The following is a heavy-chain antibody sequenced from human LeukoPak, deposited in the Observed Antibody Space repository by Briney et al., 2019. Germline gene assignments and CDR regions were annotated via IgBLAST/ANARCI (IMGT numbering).Heavy chain of an antibody. CDR1: GFTVSSNY. CDR2: IYSGGST. Sequence: GGSLRLSCAASGFTVSSNYMRWVRQAPGKGLEWVSVIYSGGSTYYDDSVKGRFTIYRDNSKNALYLQMNSLRAEDTAVYYCARGTVVDYFDYWGQGTLVTVSS. D-gene: IGHD4-23*01. J-gene: IGHJ4*02. CDR3: ARGTVVDYFDY. V-gene: IGHV3-53*01.